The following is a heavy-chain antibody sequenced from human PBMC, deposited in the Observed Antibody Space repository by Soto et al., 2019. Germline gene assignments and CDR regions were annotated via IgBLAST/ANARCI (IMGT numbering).Heavy chain of an antibody. CDR3: ARMGAFYQSLDP. V-gene: IGHV4-34*01. J-gene: IGHJ5*02. D-gene: IGHD3-3*02. Sequence: SETLSLTCAVYGGSFSGYYWSWIRQPPGKGLEWIGEINHSGSTNYNPSLKSRVTISVDTSKNQFSLNLSSVTAADTAVSYCARMGAFYQSLDPWGPGTLVTVSS. CDR2: INHSGST. CDR1: GGSFSGYY.